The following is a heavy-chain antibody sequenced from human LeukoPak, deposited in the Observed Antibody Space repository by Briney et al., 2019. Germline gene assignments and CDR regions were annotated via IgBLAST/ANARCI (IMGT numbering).Heavy chain of an antibody. J-gene: IGHJ5*02. CDR2: FDPEDGET. CDR3: ATERYCSGGSCYSANWFDP. D-gene: IGHD2-15*01. Sequence: ASVKVSCKVSGYTITELSMHWVRQAPGKGLEWMGGFDPEDGETIYAQKFQGRVTMTEDTSTDTAYMELSSLRSEDTAVYYCATERYCSGGSCYSANWFDPWGQGTLVTVSS. V-gene: IGHV1-24*01. CDR1: GYTITELS.